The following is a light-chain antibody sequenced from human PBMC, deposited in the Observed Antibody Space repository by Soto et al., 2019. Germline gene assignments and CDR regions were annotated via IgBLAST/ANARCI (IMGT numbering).Light chain of an antibody. CDR2: DAS. V-gene: IGKV3-11*01. CDR1: QYVNIY. CDR3: QQYGSSPQT. J-gene: IGKJ1*01. Sequence: EIVLTQSPATVSLSPGERVTLSCRASQYVNIYLAWYQQKPGQAPRLLIYDASNRATGVPARFSGSGSGTDFTLTISSLESEDFAVYYCQQYGSSPQTFGQGTKVEIK.